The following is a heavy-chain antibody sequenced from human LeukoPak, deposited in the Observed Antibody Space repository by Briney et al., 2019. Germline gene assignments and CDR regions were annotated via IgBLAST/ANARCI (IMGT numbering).Heavy chain of an antibody. V-gene: IGHV3-53*01. CDR3: AKYFLSGSYYHFDS. J-gene: IGHJ4*02. CDR1: GFTVSSNY. CDR2: ISGGGTTT. Sequence: GGSLRLSCAASGFTVSSNYMSWVRQAPGKGLEWVSSISGGGTTTFYADSVRGRFTISRDNSRDTVSLQMSSLRVEDTAMYYCAKYFLSGSYYHFDSWGQGTQVTVSP. D-gene: IGHD1-26*01.